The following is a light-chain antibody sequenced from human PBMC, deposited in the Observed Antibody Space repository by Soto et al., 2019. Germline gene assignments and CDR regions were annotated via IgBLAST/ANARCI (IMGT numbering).Light chain of an antibody. V-gene: IGKV1-39*01. Sequence: RMTQSQSTLSASVGDSDTICCLPSQIVSAWLAWYQQKPGKXSKXXIYAASSLQSGVPSRFSGSGSGTDFTLDVSRLKPEDGATDYGQQRDSIPMTFSPGTRLEN. CDR2: AAS. J-gene: IGKJ5*01. CDR1: QIVSAW. CDR3: QQRDSIPMT.